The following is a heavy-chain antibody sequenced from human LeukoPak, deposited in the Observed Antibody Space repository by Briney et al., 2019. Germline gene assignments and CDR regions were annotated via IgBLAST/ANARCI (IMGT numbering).Heavy chain of an antibody. CDR1: GFTFYDYA. CDR3: AKSIGYYYDSSGYYYFDY. D-gene: IGHD3-22*01. V-gene: IGHV3-9*01. J-gene: IGHJ4*02. Sequence: GGSLRLSCAASGFTFYDYAMHWVRHAPGKGLEWVSGISWNSGSIGYADSVKGRFTISRDNAKNSLYLQMNSLRAEDTALYYCAKSIGYYYDSSGYYYFDYWGQGTLVTVSS. CDR2: ISWNSGSI.